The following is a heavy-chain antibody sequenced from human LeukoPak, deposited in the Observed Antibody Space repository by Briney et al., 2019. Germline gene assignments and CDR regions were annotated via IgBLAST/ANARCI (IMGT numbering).Heavy chain of an antibody. V-gene: IGHV5-51*01. J-gene: IGHJ4*02. CDR3: ARYDYRGNNFDY. CDR1: GYTFTSYW. D-gene: IGHD4-23*01. CDR2: IYPGDSDT. Sequence: PGESLKISCKGSGYTFTSYWIGWVRQMPGKGLEWMGIIYPGDSDTRYSPSFRGQVTISGDKSTTTAYLQWSSLKASDTAMYYCARYDYRGNNFDYWGQGTLVTVSS.